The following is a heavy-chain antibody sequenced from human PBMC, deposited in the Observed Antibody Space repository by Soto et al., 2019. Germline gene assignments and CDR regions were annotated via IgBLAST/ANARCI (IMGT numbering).Heavy chain of an antibody. CDR1: GYSIGNDYY. CDR2: MFHSGST. D-gene: IGHD2-15*01. Sequence: NPSETLSLTCAVPGYSIGNDYYWGWIRQPPGKGLEWIGSMFHSGSTYYSPSLKSRVTILMDTSKNTFSLELNSVTAADTAIYYCAKVVAATSYFDSWGQGALVT. V-gene: IGHV4-38-2*01. J-gene: IGHJ4*02. CDR3: AKVVAATSYFDS.